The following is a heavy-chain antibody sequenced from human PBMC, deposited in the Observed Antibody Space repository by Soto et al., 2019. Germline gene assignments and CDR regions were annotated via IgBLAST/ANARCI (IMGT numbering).Heavy chain of an antibody. V-gene: IGHV3-23*01. Sequence: GGSLRLSCAASGFTFSSYAMSWVRQAPGKGLEWVSAISGSGGSTYYADSVKGRFTISRDNSENTLYLQMNSLRAEDTAVYYCAKNDNLQGMVYAPLDYWGQGTLVTVSS. D-gene: IGHD2-8*01. CDR2: ISGSGGST. CDR1: GFTFSSYA. J-gene: IGHJ4*02. CDR3: AKNDNLQGMVYAPLDY.